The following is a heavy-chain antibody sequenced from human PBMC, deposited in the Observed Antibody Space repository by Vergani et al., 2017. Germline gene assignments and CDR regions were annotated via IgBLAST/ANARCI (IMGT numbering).Heavy chain of an antibody. D-gene: IGHD2-21*01. CDR2: ISGPGLST. Sequence: EVNLLESGGGLVQSGGSLRLSCAASGFTFSNSAVSWVRQAPGRGLAWVSSISGPGLSTYYADSVKGRFTSSRDDSKNKVYLQINSLRAEDTAFYYCADLYGDDGFSPFWGQGTLVTVSS. V-gene: IGHV3-23*01. CDR1: GFTFSNSA. J-gene: IGHJ4*02. CDR3: ADLYGDDGFSPF.